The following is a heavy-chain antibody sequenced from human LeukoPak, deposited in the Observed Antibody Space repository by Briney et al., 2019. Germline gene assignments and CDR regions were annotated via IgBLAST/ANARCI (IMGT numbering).Heavy chain of an antibody. D-gene: IGHD3-10*02. CDR2: SDSTGDT. V-gene: IGHV3-13*01. Sequence: QPGGSLRLSCAASGFTFSSHDMYWVRQTGKRLEWVAASDSTGDTYYLDSVKGRFTISRETVKNSLSLQMNSLRVGDTGVYYCARGKTGDDYVVFDYWGQGVLVTVSS. CDR3: ARGKTGDDYVVFDY. CDR1: GFTFSSHD. J-gene: IGHJ4*02.